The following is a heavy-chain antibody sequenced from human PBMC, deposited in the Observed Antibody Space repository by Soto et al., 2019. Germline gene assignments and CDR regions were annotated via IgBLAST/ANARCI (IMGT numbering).Heavy chain of an antibody. CDR1: GFTFSSYS. CDR3: ARYGGNIVATILFFDY. J-gene: IGHJ4*01. Sequence: EVQLVESGGGLVQPGGSLRLSCAASGFTFSSYSMNWVRQAPGKGLEWVSYISSSSSTIYYADSVKGRFTISRDNAKNSLYLQMNSLRAEDTAVYYCARYGGNIVATILFFDYCGHGTLVTVSS. D-gene: IGHD5-12*01. CDR2: ISSSSSTI. V-gene: IGHV3-48*01.